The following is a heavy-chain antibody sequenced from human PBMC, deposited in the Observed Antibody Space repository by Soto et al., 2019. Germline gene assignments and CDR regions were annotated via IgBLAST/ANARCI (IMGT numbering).Heavy chain of an antibody. CDR2: IDPSDSYT. CDR3: ARIDKTGTTGGGDYYYYGMDV. D-gene: IGHD1-7*01. Sequence: EVQLVQSGAEVKKPGESLRISCKGSGYSFTSYWISWVRQMPGKGLEWMGRIDPSDSYTNYSPSFQGHVTISADKSISTAYLQWSSLKASDTAMYYCARIDKTGTTGGGDYYYYGMDVWGQGTTVTVSS. V-gene: IGHV5-10-1*03. CDR1: GYSFTSYW. J-gene: IGHJ6*02.